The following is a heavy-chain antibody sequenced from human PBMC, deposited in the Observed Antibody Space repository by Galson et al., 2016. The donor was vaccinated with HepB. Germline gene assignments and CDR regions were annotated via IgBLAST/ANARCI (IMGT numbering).Heavy chain of an antibody. Sequence: PALVKPTQTLTLTCTFSGFSLSTSGMCVSWIRQPPGKALEWLALIDWDDDKYYSPSLKTRLTISKDTSKNQVVLTMTNMDPVNTATYYCARTPPPAGYSSSWYYFDYWGQGTPVTVSS. J-gene: IGHJ4*02. CDR3: ARTPPPAGYSSSWYYFDY. CDR2: IDWDDDK. D-gene: IGHD6-13*01. V-gene: IGHV2-70*01. CDR1: GFSLSTSGMC.